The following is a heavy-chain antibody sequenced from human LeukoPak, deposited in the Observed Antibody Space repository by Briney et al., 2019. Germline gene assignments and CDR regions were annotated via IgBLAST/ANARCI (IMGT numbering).Heavy chain of an antibody. CDR2: ISACNGNT. V-gene: IGHV1-18*01. D-gene: IGHD6-6*01. Sequence: GASVKVSCKASGYTFTSYGISWVRQAPGQGLEWMGWISACNGNTNYAQKLQGRVTMTTDTSTSTAYMELRSLRSDDTAVYYCARGGSSQNYYYYYMDVWGKGTTVTVSS. CDR3: ARGGSSQNYYYYYMDV. CDR1: GYTFTSYG. J-gene: IGHJ6*03.